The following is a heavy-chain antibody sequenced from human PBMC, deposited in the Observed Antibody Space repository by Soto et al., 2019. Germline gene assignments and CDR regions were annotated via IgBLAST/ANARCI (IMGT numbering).Heavy chain of an antibody. D-gene: IGHD3-10*01. Sequence: QVQLQESGPGLVKPSQTLSLTCSVSGGSITTGGYYWNWIRQHPGKGLEWIGYIYYSGSTYYNPSLKSRVTISVDTSKNQFSLKLSSVTAADTAVYYCARDGGYGSGRYNWFDPWGQGTLVTVSS. CDR2: IYYSGST. CDR1: GGSITTGGYY. CDR3: ARDGGYGSGRYNWFDP. J-gene: IGHJ5*02. V-gene: IGHV4-31*03.